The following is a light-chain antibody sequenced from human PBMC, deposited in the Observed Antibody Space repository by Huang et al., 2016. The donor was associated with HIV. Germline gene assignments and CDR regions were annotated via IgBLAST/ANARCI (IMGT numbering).Light chain of an antibody. J-gene: IGKJ3*01. CDR3: QQYDSTPTT. Sequence: EIIMTQSPATLSVFPGERATLSCRASQSVSTNSAWYQQKPGQAPRLLIFGASNRATGIPARFSGSGSGTEFTLTISSLQSEDFAVYYCQQYDSTPTTFGPGTKVDIK. V-gene: IGKV3-15*01. CDR2: GAS. CDR1: QSVSTN.